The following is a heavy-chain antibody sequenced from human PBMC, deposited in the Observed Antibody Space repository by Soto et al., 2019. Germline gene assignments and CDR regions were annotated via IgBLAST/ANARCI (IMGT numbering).Heavy chain of an antibody. V-gene: IGHV3-33*01. CDR3: ARPTTVTTDAFDI. D-gene: IGHD4-17*01. Sequence: PGGSLRLSCAASGFTFSSYGMHWVRQAPGKGLEWVAVIWYDGSNKYYADSVKGRFTISRDNSKNTLYLQMNSLRAEDTAVYYCARPTTVTTDAFDIWGQGTMVTVSS. CDR1: GFTFSSYG. CDR2: IWYDGSNK. J-gene: IGHJ3*02.